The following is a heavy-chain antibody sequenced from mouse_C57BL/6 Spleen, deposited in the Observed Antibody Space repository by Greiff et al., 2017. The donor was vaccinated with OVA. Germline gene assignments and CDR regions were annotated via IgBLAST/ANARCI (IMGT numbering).Heavy chain of an antibody. CDR1: GYTFTSYG. J-gene: IGHJ4*01. Sequence: QVQLQQSGAELARPGASVKLSCKASGYTFTSYGISWVKQRTGQGLEWIGEIYPRSGNTYYNEKFKGKATLTADKSSSTAYMELSRLTSEDSAVYFCAREGEGTTGVATDAMDYWGQGTSVTVSS. D-gene: IGHD1-1*01. V-gene: IGHV1-81*01. CDR2: IYPRSGNT. CDR3: AREGEGTTGVATDAMDY.